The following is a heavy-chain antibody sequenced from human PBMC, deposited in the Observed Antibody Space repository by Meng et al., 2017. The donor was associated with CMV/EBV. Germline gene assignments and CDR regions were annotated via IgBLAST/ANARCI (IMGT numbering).Heavy chain of an antibody. D-gene: IGHD5-12*01. V-gene: IGHV4-34*01. CDR2: INHSGST. J-gene: IGHJ6*02. CDR1: GGSLSGYY. CDR3: ARLSRWLRMGYGMDV. Sequence: GSLRLSCAVSGGSLSGYYWSWIRQPPGKGLEWIGEINHSGSTNYNPSLKLRVTISVDTSKNQFSLKLSSVTAADTAVYYCARLSRWLRMGYGMDVWGQGTTVTVSS.